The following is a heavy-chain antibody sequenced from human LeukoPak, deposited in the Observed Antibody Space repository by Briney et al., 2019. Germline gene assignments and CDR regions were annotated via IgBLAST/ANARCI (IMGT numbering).Heavy chain of an antibody. CDR3: ARDGDGEDFDY. V-gene: IGHV3-30*04. J-gene: IGHJ4*02. D-gene: IGHD2-21*02. Sequence: GGSLRPSCAASGFTFSSYAMHWVRQAPGKGLEWVAVISYDGSNKYYADSVKGRFTISRDNSKNTLYLQMNSLRAEDTAVYYCARDGDGEDFDYWGQGTLVTVSS. CDR1: GFTFSSYA. CDR2: ISYDGSNK.